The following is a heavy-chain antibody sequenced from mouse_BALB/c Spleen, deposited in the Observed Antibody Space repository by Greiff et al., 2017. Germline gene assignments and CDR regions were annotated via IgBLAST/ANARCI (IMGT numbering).Heavy chain of an antibody. J-gene: IGHJ4*01. CDR3: ARDGYGYYYAMDY. Sequence: EVMLVESGGGLVQPGGSLRLSCATSGFTFTDYYMSWVRQPPGKALEWLGFIRNKANGYTTEYSASVKGRFTISRDNSQSILYLQMNTLRAEDSATYYCARDGYGYYYAMDYWGQGTSVTVSS. CDR2: IRNKANGYTT. CDR1: GFTFTDYY. D-gene: IGHD2-2*01. V-gene: IGHV7-3*02.